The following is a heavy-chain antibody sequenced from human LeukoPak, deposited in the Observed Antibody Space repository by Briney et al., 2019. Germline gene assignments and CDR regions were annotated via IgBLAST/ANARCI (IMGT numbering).Heavy chain of an antibody. J-gene: IGHJ4*02. Sequence: SQTLSLTCAVSGASMSGGGFSWSWIRQPPGKGLEWIGFVFHSGSTHYNPSLKSRVTMSIDTSKNLFSLNLISVTAADTALYYCARQSFSGDFDYWGQGILVTVSS. V-gene: IGHV4-30-2*01. CDR1: GASMSGGGFS. D-gene: IGHD3-3*02. CDR2: VFHSGST. CDR3: ARQSFSGDFDY.